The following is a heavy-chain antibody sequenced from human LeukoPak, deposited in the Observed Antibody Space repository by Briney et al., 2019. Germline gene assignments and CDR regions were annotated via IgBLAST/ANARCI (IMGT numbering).Heavy chain of an antibody. J-gene: IGHJ4*02. CDR3: ASNRYYYDSSGPLDY. CDR1: GFTVSSNY. D-gene: IGHD3-22*01. V-gene: IGHV3-53*01. CDR2: IYSGGST. Sequence: PGGSLRLSCAASGFTVSSNYMSWVRQAPGKGLEWVSVIYSGGSTCYADSVKGRFTISRDNSKNTLYLQMNSLRAEDTAVYYCASNRYYYDSSGPLDYWGQGTLVTVPS.